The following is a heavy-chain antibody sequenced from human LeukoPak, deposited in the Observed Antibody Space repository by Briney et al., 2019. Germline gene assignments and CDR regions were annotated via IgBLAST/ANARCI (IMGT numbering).Heavy chain of an antibody. V-gene: IGHV4-59*01. D-gene: IGHD3-22*01. J-gene: IGHJ4*02. Sequence: SETLSLTCTVSGGPISSYYWSWIRQPPGKGLEWIGYIYYSGSTNYNPSLKSRVTISVDTSKNQFSLKLSSVTAADTAVYYCARIYDSSGYYEGYWGQGTLVTVSS. CDR1: GGPISSYY. CDR3: ARIYDSSGYYEGY. CDR2: IYYSGST.